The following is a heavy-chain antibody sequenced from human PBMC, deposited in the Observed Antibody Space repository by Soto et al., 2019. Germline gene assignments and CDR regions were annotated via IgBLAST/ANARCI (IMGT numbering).Heavy chain of an antibody. V-gene: IGHV3-23*04. CDR2: ISRYGDFT. CDR1: GFTFNIYA. J-gene: IGHJ5*02. CDR3: AKDRYVVHDSRGYLFDT. Sequence: EVQLVESGGDLIQPGGSLRLSCAASGFTFNIYAMTWVRQAPGKGLEWVSAISRYGDFTYYADSVEGRFTISRDNSKNTMYRHMNSLRAEDTAVYYCAKDRYVVHDSRGYLFDTWGQGTLVTVSS. D-gene: IGHD3-22*01.